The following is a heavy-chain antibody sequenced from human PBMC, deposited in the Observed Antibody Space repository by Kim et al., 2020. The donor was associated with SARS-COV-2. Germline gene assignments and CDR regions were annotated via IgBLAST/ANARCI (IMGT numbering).Heavy chain of an antibody. D-gene: IGHD6-13*01. J-gene: IGHJ4*02. CDR3: ARDLLGAAAYPGY. CDR2: ISSSGSTI. Sequence: GGSLRLSCAASRFTFSSYEMNWVRQAPGKGLEWVSYISSSGSTIYYADSVKGRFTISRDNAKNSLYLQMNSLRAEDTAVYYCARDLLGAAAYPGYWGQGTLVTFSS. CDR1: RFTFSSYE. V-gene: IGHV3-48*03.